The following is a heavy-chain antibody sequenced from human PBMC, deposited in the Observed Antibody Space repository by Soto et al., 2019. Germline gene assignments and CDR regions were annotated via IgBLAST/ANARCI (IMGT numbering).Heavy chain of an antibody. CDR3: ARDLLAGTGGDF. J-gene: IGHJ4*02. CDR1: GFTFPSYA. D-gene: IGHD6-19*01. Sequence: QLQLVESGGGVVQPGRSLRLSCEASGFTFPSYAMQWVRQAPGKGLGWVAVVSSDGNNKYYADSVKGRFTISRDNSRNTLYLQISSLRSEDTAVYYCARDLLAGTGGDFWGQGTLVTVSS. CDR2: VSSDGNNK. V-gene: IGHV3-30-3*01.